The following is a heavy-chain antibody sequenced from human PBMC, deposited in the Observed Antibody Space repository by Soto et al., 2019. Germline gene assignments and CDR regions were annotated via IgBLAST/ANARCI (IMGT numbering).Heavy chain of an antibody. CDR2: IAYDGYKE. V-gene: IGHV3-30*18. D-gene: IGHD1-7*01. J-gene: IGHJ6*02. CDR1: GLTFRSYG. CDR3: AKDMHNWNYGVVGFFYGMDV. Sequence: VGSLRLSCAASGLTFRSYGMHWVRQAPGKGLEWVALIAYDGYKEYYADSVKGRFTISRDNSKNTLFLQMNSLRAEDTAVYYCAKDMHNWNYGVVGFFYGMDVWGQGTTVTVSS.